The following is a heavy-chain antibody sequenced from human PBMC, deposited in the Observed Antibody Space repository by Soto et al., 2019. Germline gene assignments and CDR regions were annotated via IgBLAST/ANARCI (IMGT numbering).Heavy chain of an antibody. CDR3: ASLVRGVTNWFDP. CDR1: GGSFSDYY. D-gene: IGHD3-10*01. Sequence: SETLSLTCAVYGGSFSDYYWSWIRQPPGKGLEWIGEINHSGSANCNPSLKSRVNISVDTSKNQFSLKLNSVIAADTAVYYCASLVRGVTNWFDPWGQGTLVTVSS. J-gene: IGHJ5*02. V-gene: IGHV4-34*01. CDR2: INHSGSA.